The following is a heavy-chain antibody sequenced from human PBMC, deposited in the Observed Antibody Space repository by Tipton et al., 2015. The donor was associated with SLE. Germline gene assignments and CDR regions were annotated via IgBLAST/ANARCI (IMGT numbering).Heavy chain of an antibody. J-gene: IGHJ4*02. Sequence: TLSLTCTVSGFSISSANYYWTWIRQPAGKGLQWIGHIQTSGSTNYNPPLKSRGTISVDTSKNQFSLKLTSVTAADTAMYYCARSPNLGYCSGGACYRLDYWGQGTLVTVSS. CDR1: GFSISSANYY. V-gene: IGHV4-61*09. CDR2: IQTSGST. D-gene: IGHD2-15*01. CDR3: ARSPNLGYCSGGACYRLDY.